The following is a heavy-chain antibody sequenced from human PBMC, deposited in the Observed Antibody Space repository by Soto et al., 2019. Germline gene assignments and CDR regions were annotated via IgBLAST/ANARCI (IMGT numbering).Heavy chain of an antibody. V-gene: IGHV4-59*11. CDR2: IFYSGNT. CDR1: GGSISGHY. Sequence: SETLSLTXTVSGGSISGHYWTWIRQPPGKGLEWIGYIFYSGNTNYNPSLRSRVTISVDTSKNQFSLKLNSVTTADTAMYYCARVGSSGWSPDYWGQGTLVTVSS. CDR3: ARVGSSGWSPDY. J-gene: IGHJ4*02. D-gene: IGHD6-19*01.